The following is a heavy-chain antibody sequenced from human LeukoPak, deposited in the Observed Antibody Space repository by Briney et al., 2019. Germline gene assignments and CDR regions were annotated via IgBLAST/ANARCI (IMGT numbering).Heavy chain of an antibody. CDR3: ARATVVTHGYFDY. D-gene: IGHD4-23*01. V-gene: IGHV4-59*01. CDR1: GGSISSYY. J-gene: IGHJ4*02. Sequence: SETLTLTCTVSGGSISSYYWSWIQQPPGKGLEWIGYIYYSGSTNYNPSLKSRVTISVDTSKNQFSLKLSSVTAADTAVYYCARATVVTHGYFDYWGQGTLVTVSS. CDR2: IYYSGST.